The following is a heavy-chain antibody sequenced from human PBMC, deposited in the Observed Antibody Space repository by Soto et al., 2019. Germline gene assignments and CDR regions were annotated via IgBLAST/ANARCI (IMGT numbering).Heavy chain of an antibody. J-gene: IGHJ5*02. V-gene: IGHV1-2*04. CDR3: ARGPDIVLVPAAYNWFDP. CDR2: INPNSGGT. CDR1: GYTFTGYY. D-gene: IGHD2-2*01. Sequence: ASVKVSCKASGYTFTGYYMHWVRQAPGQGLEWMGWINPNSGGTNYAQKFQGWVTMTRDTSISTAYMELSRLRSDDTAVYYCARGPDIVLVPAAYNWFDPWGQGTLVTVSS.